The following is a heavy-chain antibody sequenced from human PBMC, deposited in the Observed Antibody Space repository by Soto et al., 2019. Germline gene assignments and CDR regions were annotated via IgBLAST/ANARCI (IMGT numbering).Heavy chain of an antibody. CDR3: AREGQYYYGPAGHFDY. V-gene: IGHV3-30*03. Sequence: GGSLRLSCAASGFTFSNYGMQWFRQAPGKGLEWVAVISYDGSNKYYADSVKGRFTISRDNSKNTLYLQMNSLRAEDTAVYYCAREGQYYYGPAGHFDYWGQGTLVTVSS. J-gene: IGHJ4*02. CDR1: GFTFSNYG. D-gene: IGHD3-10*01. CDR2: ISYDGSNK.